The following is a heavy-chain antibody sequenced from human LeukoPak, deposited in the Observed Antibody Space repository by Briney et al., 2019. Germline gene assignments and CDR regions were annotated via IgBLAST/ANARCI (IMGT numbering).Heavy chain of an antibody. D-gene: IGHD2-2*02. Sequence: AAVNVSCKASGYTFTSYGISWVRQAPGQGLEWMGWISAYNGNTNYAQKLQGRVTMTTDTSTSTAYMELRNLRSDDTAVYYCARVGYCSSTSCYTDPSTYYFDYWGQGTLVTVSS. V-gene: IGHV1-18*01. J-gene: IGHJ4*02. CDR3: ARVGYCSSTSCYTDPSTYYFDY. CDR2: ISAYNGNT. CDR1: GYTFTSYG.